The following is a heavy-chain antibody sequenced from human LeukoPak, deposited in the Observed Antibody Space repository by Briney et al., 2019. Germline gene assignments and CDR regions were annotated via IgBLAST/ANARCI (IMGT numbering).Heavy chain of an antibody. CDR2: IYSSGST. CDR1: GGPISSYY. D-gene: IGHD6-19*01. CDR3: ARSPGDSSGWYPWFDY. Sequence: SETLSLTCTVSGGPISSYYWSWIPQPAGKGLEWIRRIYSSGSTNYNPSLKSRVTMSVDTSKNQFSLKLRSVTAADTAVYYCARSPGDSSGWYPWFDYWGQGTLVTVSS. V-gene: IGHV4-4*07. J-gene: IGHJ4*02.